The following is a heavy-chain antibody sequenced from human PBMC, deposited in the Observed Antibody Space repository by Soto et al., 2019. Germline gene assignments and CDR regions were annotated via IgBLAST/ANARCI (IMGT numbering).Heavy chain of an antibody. Sequence: QVQLVQSGAEVKKPGSSVKVSCKASGGTFSSYAISWVRQAPGQGLEWMGGIIPIFGTANYAQKFQGRVTITPDESTSTAYMELSSLRSEDTAVYYCARQSRSYYDILTGYHPYYYYGMDVWGQGTTVTVSS. J-gene: IGHJ6*02. CDR2: IIPIFGTA. CDR1: GGTFSSYA. D-gene: IGHD3-9*01. CDR3: ARQSRSYYDILTGYHPYYYYGMDV. V-gene: IGHV1-69*01.